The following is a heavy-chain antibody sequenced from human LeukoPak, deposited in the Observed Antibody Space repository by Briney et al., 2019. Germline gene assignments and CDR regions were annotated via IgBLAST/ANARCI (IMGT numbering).Heavy chain of an antibody. CDR3: ARGSIVVDHFDY. CDR2: MNPNSGNT. CDR1: GYTFTSYD. D-gene: IGHD3-22*01. J-gene: IGHJ4*02. Sequence: ASVKVSCKASGYTFTSYDINWVRQATGQGLEWMGWMNPNSGNTGYAQKFQGRVTMTRNTSISTAYMELSSLRSEDTAVYYCARGSIVVDHFDYWGQGTLVTVSS. V-gene: IGHV1-8*01.